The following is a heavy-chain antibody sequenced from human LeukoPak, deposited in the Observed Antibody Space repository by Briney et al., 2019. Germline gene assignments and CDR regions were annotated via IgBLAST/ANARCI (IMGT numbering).Heavy chain of an antibody. J-gene: IGHJ4*02. D-gene: IGHD3-22*01. V-gene: IGHV3-30-3*01. CDR1: GFTFSSYA. CDR3: AGAMIPSPLDY. CDR2: ISYDGSNK. Sequence: GGSLRLSCAASGFTFSSYAMHWVRQAPGKGLEWVAVISYDGSNKYYADSVKGRFTISRDNSKNTLYLQMNSLRAEDTAVYYCAGAMIPSPLDYWGQGTPVTVSS.